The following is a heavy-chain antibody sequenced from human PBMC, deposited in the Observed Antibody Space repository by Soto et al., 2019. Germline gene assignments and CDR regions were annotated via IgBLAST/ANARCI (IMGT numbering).Heavy chain of an antibody. CDR2: MYYTGNK. CDR3: ARRSSSSLGSLFDP. J-gene: IGHJ5*02. V-gene: IGHV4-39*01. CDR1: GGSISISTYY. Sequence: ETLSLTCTVSGGSISISTYYWDWIRQPPGKGLEWIGAMYYTGNKNYNPSLESRVTMSVDTSKNQFSLKLSSVTPTDTAVYYCARRSSSSLGSLFDPWGRGILVTVSS. D-gene: IGHD6-6*01.